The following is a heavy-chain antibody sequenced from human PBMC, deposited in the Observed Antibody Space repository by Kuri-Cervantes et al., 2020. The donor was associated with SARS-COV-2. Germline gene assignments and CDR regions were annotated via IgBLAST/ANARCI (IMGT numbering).Heavy chain of an antibody. CDR3: ARERTITMIVVVIGGKDAFDI. J-gene: IGHJ3*02. CDR2: ISGSGGST. Sequence: GESLKISCAASGFTFSSYAMSWVRQAPGKGLEWVSAISGSGGSTYYADSMKGRFTISRDNAKNSLYLQMNSLRAEDMAVYYCARERTITMIVVVIGGKDAFDIWGQGTMVTVSS. CDR1: GFTFSSYA. V-gene: IGHV3-23*01. D-gene: IGHD3-22*01.